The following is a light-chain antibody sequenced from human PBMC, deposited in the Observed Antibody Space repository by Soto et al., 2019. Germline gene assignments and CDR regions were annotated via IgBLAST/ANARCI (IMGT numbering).Light chain of an antibody. CDR2: DVS. Sequence: QSVLTQPASVSGSPGQSITISCTGTSSDVGGYDYVSWYQQPPGKAPKLMIYDVSNWPSGVSNRFSGSKSGNTASLTISGLQAEDEADYYCSSYTSSGTLVFGTGTKVTV. V-gene: IGLV2-14*01. CDR3: SSYTSSGTLV. J-gene: IGLJ1*01. CDR1: SSDVGGYDY.